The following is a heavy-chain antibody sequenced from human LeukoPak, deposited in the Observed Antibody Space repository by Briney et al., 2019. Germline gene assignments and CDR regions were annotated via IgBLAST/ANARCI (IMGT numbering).Heavy chain of an antibody. CDR2: IIPIFGTA. Sequence: SVKVSCKASGGTFSSYAISWVRQAPGQGLEWMGRIIPIFGTANYAQKFQGRVTITTDESTSTAYMELSSLRSEDTAVYYCARDENGDYPLDYWGQGILVTVSS. CDR1: GGTFSSYA. J-gene: IGHJ4*02. V-gene: IGHV1-69*05. CDR3: ARDENGDYPLDY. D-gene: IGHD4-17*01.